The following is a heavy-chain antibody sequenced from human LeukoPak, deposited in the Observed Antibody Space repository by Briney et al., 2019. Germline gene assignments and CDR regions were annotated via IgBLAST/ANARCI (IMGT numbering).Heavy chain of an antibody. CDR2: IIPISATV. J-gene: IGHJ5*02. V-gene: IGHV1-69*13. CDR1: GGTFSSYA. CDR3: ARIVLGAFNWFDP. D-gene: IGHD1-26*01. Sequence: ASVKVSCKTSGGTFSSYAIHWVRQAPGRGLEWMGGIIPISATVNYAQKFQGRVAITADGSTTTAYMELSSLRSDDTAVYFCARIVLGAFNWFDPWGQGTLVTVSS.